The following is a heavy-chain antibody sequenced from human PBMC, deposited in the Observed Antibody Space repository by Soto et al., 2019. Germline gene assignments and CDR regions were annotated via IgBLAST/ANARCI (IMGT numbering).Heavy chain of an antibody. D-gene: IGHD2-15*01. CDR1: GFTFSSYA. J-gene: IGHJ4*02. Sequence: GESLKISCAASGFTFSSYAMSWVRQAPGKGLEWVSAISGSGGSTYYADSVKGRFTISRDNSKNTLYLQMNSLRAEDTAVYYCAKGGSGCSGGSCYDYWGQGTLVTVSS. CDR3: AKGGSGCSGGSCYDY. V-gene: IGHV3-23*01. CDR2: ISGSGGST.